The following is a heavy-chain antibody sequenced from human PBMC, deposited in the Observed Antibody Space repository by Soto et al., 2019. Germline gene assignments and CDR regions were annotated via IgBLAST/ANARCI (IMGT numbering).Heavy chain of an antibody. CDR1: GFTFSTYA. J-gene: IGHJ4*02. D-gene: IGHD3-10*01. Sequence: EVQLLESGGDLVQPGGSLRLSCAASGFTFSTYAMSWVRQAPGKGLEGVSAISGSGSSRYYADSAKGRFTISRDNSKNTLFLQLNSLRAEDTAVYYCAKELLRLGESLERYFDYWGQGTLVTASS. V-gene: IGHV3-23*01. CDR2: ISGSGSSR. CDR3: AKELLRLGESLERYFDY.